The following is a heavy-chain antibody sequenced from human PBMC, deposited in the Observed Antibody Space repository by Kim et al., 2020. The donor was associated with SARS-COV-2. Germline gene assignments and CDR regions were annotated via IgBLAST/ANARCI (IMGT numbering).Heavy chain of an antibody. Sequence: YHSGTTYTNPSLKSRVTISVATSKNQFSLKLSSVTAADTAVYYCAGGFYYWGHGTLVTVSS. J-gene: IGHJ4*01. CDR3: AGGFYY. CDR2: YHSGTT. V-gene: IGHV4-30-2*04.